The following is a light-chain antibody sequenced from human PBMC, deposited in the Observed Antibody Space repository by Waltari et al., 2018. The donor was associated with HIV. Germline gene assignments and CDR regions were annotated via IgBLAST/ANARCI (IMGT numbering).Light chain of an antibody. CDR3: MQALQTPKT. Sequence: DIVMTQSPLSLPVTPGEPASISCRSNQSLQHKNGYNYLDWYLQKPGQSPQLLISFVSNRASGVPDRFSGSGSGTDFSLKISRVEAEDVGVYYCMQALQTPKTFGQGTKVEIK. V-gene: IGKV2-28*01. CDR2: FVS. J-gene: IGKJ1*01. CDR1: QSLQHKNGYNY.